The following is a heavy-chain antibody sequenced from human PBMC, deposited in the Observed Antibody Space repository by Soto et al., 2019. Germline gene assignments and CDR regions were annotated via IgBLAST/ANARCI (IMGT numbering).Heavy chain of an antibody. CDR3: AREAYYYDSSGYYFDY. CDR2: VSYDGSNK. V-gene: IGHV3-30-3*01. Sequence: PVGFLRLSCAASGFTFSSYAMHWVRQAPGKGLEWVAVVSYDGSNKYYADSVKGRFTISRDNYKNTLYVQMNSLRAEDTAVYYCAREAYYYDSSGYYFDYWGQGTLVTVSS. J-gene: IGHJ4*02. CDR1: GFTFSSYA. D-gene: IGHD3-22*01.